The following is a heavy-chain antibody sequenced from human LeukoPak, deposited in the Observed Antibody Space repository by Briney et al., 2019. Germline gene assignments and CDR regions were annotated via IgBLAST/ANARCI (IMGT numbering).Heavy chain of an antibody. V-gene: IGHV3-20*04. CDR3: ARVIQVDYDFWSGYHAVDY. CDR1: GFTFDDYG. J-gene: IGHJ4*02. Sequence: GGSLRLSXAASGFTFDDYGMSWVRQAPGKGLEWVSGINWNGGSTGYADSVKGRFTISRDNAKNSLYLQMNSLRAEDTALYYCARVIQVDYDFWSGYHAVDYWGQGTLVTVSS. CDR2: INWNGGST. D-gene: IGHD3-3*01.